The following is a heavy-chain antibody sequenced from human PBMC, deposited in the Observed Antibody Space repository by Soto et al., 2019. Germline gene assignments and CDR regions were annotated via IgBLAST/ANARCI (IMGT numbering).Heavy chain of an antibody. V-gene: IGHV3-23*01. J-gene: IGHJ6*02. Sequence: EVQLLESGGGLVQPGGSLRLSCAASGFTFSSYAINWVRQAPGKGLEWVSTISGIGDSTYYADSVKGRFTISRDNSKNTLSLQMNSLRVVDTAVYYCAKSGQSSWANMDVWGQGTTVTVSS. CDR1: GFTFSSYA. CDR3: AKSGQSSWANMDV. CDR2: ISGIGDST. D-gene: IGHD2-2*01.